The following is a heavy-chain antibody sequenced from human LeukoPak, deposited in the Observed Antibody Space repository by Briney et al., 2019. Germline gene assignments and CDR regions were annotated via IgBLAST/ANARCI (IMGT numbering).Heavy chain of an antibody. D-gene: IGHD3-22*01. J-gene: IGHJ4*02. Sequence: SVKVSCKASGGTFSSYAISWVRQAPGQGLEWMGGIIPIFGTANYAQKFQGRVTITADEPTTTAYMELSSLRSEDTAVYYCARDFYFYDSSGYFDYWGQGTLVTVSS. CDR3: ARDFYFYDSSGYFDY. V-gene: IGHV1-69*13. CDR1: GGTFSSYA. CDR2: IIPIFGTA.